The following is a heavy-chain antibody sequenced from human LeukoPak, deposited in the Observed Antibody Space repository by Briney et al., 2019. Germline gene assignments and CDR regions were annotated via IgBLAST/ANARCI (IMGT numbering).Heavy chain of an antibody. J-gene: IGHJ6*03. CDR3: AKDSSWSTYDYYIHV. Sequence: GGSLRLSCSASGFSFSSYGMQWVRQAPGKGLEWVAFIRYDGAKKYYADSVRGRFTISRDNSNNRVYLQMNSLRPEDTAVYYCAKDSSWSTYDYYIHVWGKGTTVTVSS. CDR1: GFSFSSYG. V-gene: IGHV3-30*02. CDR2: IRYDGAKK. D-gene: IGHD6-13*01.